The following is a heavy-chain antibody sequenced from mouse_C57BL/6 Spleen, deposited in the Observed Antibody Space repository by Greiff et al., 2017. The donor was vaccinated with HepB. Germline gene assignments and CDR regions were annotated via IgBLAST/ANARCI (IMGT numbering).Heavy chain of an antibody. J-gene: IGHJ3*01. Sequence: VQLQQPGAELVKPGASVKMSCKASGYTFTSYWITWVKQRPGQGLEWIGDIYPGSGSTNYNEKFKSKATLTVDTSSSTAYMQLSSLTSDDSAVYYCARRGTARAWFAYWGQGTLVTVSA. CDR1: GYTFTSYW. CDR3: ARRGTARAWFAY. D-gene: IGHD3-2*01. V-gene: IGHV1-55*01. CDR2: IYPGSGST.